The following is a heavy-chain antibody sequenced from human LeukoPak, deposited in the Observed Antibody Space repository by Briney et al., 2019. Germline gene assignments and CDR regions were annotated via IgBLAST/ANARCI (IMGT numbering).Heavy chain of an antibody. CDR3: AKRPRWLQFHY. CDR2: ISGGGDNT. D-gene: IGHD5-24*01. V-gene: IGHV3-23*01. CDR1: GFTFSSYA. J-gene: IGHJ4*02. Sequence: GQSLRLSCAASGFTFSSYAMSWVRQAPGKGLEWVSGISGGGDNTSYADCVKGRFTISRDNSNNTLYLQMNSLRAEDTAVYYCAKRPRWLQFHYWGQGTLVTVSS.